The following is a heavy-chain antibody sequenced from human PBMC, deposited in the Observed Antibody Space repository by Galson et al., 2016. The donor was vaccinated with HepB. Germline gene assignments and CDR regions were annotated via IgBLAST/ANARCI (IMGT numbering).Heavy chain of an antibody. Sequence: SVKVSCKASGYTFTNYYIHWVRQAPGQGPECMGMINPSGGRTTYAQNFQGRVTMTSDTSTSTVYMELSSLRSEDTAVYYCARTWNYNYFDYWGQGTLVTVSS. CDR2: INPSGGRT. CDR3: ARTWNYNYFDY. D-gene: IGHD1-7*01. J-gene: IGHJ4*02. CDR1: GYTFTNYY. V-gene: IGHV1-46*01.